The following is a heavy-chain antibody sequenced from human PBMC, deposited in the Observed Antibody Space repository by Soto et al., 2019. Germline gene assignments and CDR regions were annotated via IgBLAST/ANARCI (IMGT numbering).Heavy chain of an antibody. J-gene: IGHJ4*02. CDR3: AKTGFGDYDY. V-gene: IGHV3-23*01. CDR2: VSASGEHT. Sequence: EVQLLASGGGLVQPGGSRRLSCAASGFTFNNYAMSWVRQAPGKGLEWVAVVSASGEHTNYAESVKGRFTITRDDSNNTVYVQMNSLRADDTAIYYCAKTGFGDYDYWGQGSLVTVSS. CDR1: GFTFNNYA. D-gene: IGHD4-17*01.